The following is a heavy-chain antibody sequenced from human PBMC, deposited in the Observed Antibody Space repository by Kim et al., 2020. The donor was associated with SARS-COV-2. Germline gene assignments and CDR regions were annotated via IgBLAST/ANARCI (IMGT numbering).Heavy chain of an antibody. D-gene: IGHD3-22*01. J-gene: IGHJ4*02. V-gene: IGHV3-43*01. Sequence: VKGRFTISRDNSKNSLYLQMNSLRTEDTALYYCAKGRQGGYYDSSGTFDYWGQGTLVTVSS. CDR3: AKGRQGGYYDSSGTFDY.